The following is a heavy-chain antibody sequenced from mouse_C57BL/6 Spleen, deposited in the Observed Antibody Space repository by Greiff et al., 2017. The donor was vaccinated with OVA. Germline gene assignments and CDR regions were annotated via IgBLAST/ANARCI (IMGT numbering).Heavy chain of an antibody. CDR1: GYTFTSYW. J-gene: IGHJ3*01. V-gene: IGHV1-50*01. CDR3: ANYYGSSWFAY. Sequence: VQLQQPGAELVKPGASVKLSCKASGYTFTSYWMQWVKQRPGQGLEWIGEIDPSDSYTNYNQKFKGKATLTVDTSSSTAYMQLSSLTSEDSAVYYCANYYGSSWFAYWGQGTLVTVSA. D-gene: IGHD1-1*01. CDR2: IDPSDSYT.